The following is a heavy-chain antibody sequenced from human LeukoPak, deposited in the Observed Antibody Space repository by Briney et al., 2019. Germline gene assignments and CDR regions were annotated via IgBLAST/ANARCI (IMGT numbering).Heavy chain of an antibody. V-gene: IGHV3-20*04. J-gene: IGHJ4*02. Sequence: GGSLRLSCVVSGFTVSSNYMSWVRQAPGKGLEWVSGINWNGGSTGYADSVKGRFTISRDNAKNSLYLQMNSLRAEDTAVYYCAREEDSSGYYLPIFDYWGQGTLVTVSS. CDR2: INWNGGST. D-gene: IGHD3-22*01. CDR1: GFTVSSNY. CDR3: AREEDSSGYYLPIFDY.